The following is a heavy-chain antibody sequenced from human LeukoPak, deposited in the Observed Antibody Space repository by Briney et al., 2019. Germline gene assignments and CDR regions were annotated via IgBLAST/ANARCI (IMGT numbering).Heavy chain of an antibody. CDR1: GGSISSSSYY. CDR2: IYYSGST. Sequence: PSETLSLTCTVSGGSISSSSYYWGWIRQPPGKGLEWIGSIYYSGSTYYNPSLKSRVTISVDTSKNQFSLKLSSVTAADTAVYYCARVNTYYYDSSGYPNFDYWGQGTLVTVSS. V-gene: IGHV4-39*07. J-gene: IGHJ4*02. D-gene: IGHD3-22*01. CDR3: ARVNTYYYDSSGYPNFDY.